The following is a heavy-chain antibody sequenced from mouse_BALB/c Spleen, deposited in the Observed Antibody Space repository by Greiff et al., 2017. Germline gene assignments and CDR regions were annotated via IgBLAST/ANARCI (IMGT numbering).Heavy chain of an antibody. CDR3: ARDPIHYYGYDSY. CDR1: GYTFSSYW. J-gene: IGHJ3*01. D-gene: IGHD1-2*01. CDR2: ILPGSGST. Sequence: VKLMESGAELMKPGASVKISCKATGYTFSSYWIEWVKQRPGHGLEWIGEILPGSGSTNYNEKFKGKATFTADTSSNTAYMQLSSLTSEDSAVYYCARDPIHYYGYDSYWGQGTLVTVSA. V-gene: IGHV1-9*01.